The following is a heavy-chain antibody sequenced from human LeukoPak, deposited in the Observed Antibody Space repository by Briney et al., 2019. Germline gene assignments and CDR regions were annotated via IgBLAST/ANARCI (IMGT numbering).Heavy chain of an antibody. CDR1: GYTFTDYY. CDR3: ARDRLAAAGTGG. J-gene: IGHJ4*02. Sequence: ASVKVSCKASGYTFTDYYIHWVRQAPGQGLEWMGWINPDSGGTKYAQKFQGRVTMTRDTSISTAYMVLSTLRSDNTAVYYCARDRLAAAGTGGWGQGTLVIVSS. D-gene: IGHD6-13*01. V-gene: IGHV1-2*02. CDR2: INPDSGGT.